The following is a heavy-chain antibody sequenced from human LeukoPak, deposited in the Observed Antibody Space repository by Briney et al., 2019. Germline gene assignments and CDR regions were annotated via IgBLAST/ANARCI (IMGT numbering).Heavy chain of an antibody. D-gene: IGHD2-15*01. CDR2: IYYSGRT. V-gene: IGHV4-39*07. J-gene: IGHJ4*02. CDR3: ARVGCSGDSCYEFDY. CDR1: GGSISSSSYY. Sequence: SETLSLTCTVSGGSISSSSYYWGWIRQPPGKGLEWIGSIYYSGRTYYNPSLKSRVTISVDTSKNQFSLKVSSVTAADTAVYYCARVGCSGDSCYEFDYWGQGTLVTVSS.